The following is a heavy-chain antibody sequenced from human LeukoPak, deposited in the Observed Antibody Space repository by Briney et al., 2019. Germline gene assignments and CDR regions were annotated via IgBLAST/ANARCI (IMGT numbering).Heavy chain of an antibody. V-gene: IGHV3-66*01. D-gene: IGHD1-14*01. J-gene: IGHJ6*03. CDR3: TTGTGQALYYYYMDV. CDR1: GFTVSSNY. CDR2: IYSGGST. Sequence: GGSLRLSCAASGFTVSSNYMSWVRQAPGKGLEWVSVIYSGGSTYYADSVKGRFTISRDDSKNTLYLQMNSLKTEDTAVYYCTTGTGQALYYYYMDVWGKGTTVTVSS.